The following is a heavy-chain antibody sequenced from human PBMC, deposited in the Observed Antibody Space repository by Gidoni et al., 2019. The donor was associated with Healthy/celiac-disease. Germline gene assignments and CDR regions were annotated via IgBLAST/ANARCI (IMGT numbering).Heavy chain of an antibody. D-gene: IGHD3-10*01. CDR3: ARSSPVGLWFGELYFDY. CDR1: GFTFSSYA. J-gene: IGHJ4*02. Sequence: EVQLLESGGGLVQPGGSLRLSCAASGFTFSSYAMSWVRQAPGKGLEWVSAISGSGGSTYYADSVKGRFTISRDNSKNTLYLQMNSLRAEDTAVYYCARSSPVGLWFGELYFDYWGQGTLVTVSS. V-gene: IGHV3-23*01. CDR2: ISGSGGST.